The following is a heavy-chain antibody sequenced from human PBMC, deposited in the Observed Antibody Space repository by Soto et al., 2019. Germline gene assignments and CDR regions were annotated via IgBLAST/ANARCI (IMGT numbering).Heavy chain of an antibody. CDR1: GFTFSNYW. Sequence: EVQLVESGGGLLQPGGSLTLSCTASGFTFSNYWMHWVRQAPGRGLVGVSRTKSEGSGKSYTDSVKGLFTISRDNAYNTLYLQLRNLRAEDTAVYSCERGGFDYGPGRMDVWGKGTTVIVSS. V-gene: IGHV3-74*01. CDR2: TKSEGSGK. D-gene: IGHD3-10*01. J-gene: IGHJ6*04. CDR3: ERGGFDYGPGRMDV.